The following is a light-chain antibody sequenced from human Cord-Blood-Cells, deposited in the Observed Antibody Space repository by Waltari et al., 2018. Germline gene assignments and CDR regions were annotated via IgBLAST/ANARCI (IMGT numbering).Light chain of an antibody. CDR1: QSVLYSSNNKNY. J-gene: IGKJ1*01. V-gene: IGKV4-1*01. CDR3: QQYYSTPTWT. Sequence: DIVMTQSPDSLAVSLGERATINCKSSQSVLYSSNNKNYLAWYQQKPGQPPKLLIYWASTRESGGADRFSDSGSGTDFTLTISSLQAEDVAVYYCQQYYSTPTWTFGQGTKVEIK. CDR2: WAS.